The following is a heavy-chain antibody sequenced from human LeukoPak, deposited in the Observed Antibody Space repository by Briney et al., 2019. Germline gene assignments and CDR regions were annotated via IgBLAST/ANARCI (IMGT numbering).Heavy chain of an antibody. J-gene: IGHJ4*02. V-gene: IGHV3-33*01. Sequence: GGSLRLSCAASGFSFSTYAMHWVRQAPGKGLEGVALIWHGASHTFYTDSVKGRFTISRDNSKNTINLQMNSLGGEDTAADVYSREIVSSGSYPDYWGQGTLVTVSS. CDR2: IWHGASHT. D-gene: IGHD3-10*01. CDR1: GFSFSTYA. CDR3: SREIVSSGSYPDY.